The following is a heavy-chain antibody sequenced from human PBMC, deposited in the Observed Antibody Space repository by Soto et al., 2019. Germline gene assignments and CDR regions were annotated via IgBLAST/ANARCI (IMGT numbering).Heavy chain of an antibody. D-gene: IGHD4-17*01. J-gene: IGHJ6*02. Sequence: PGESLKISCKGSGYSFTSYWIGWVRQMPGKGLEWMGIIYPGDSDTRYSPSFQGQVTISADKSISTAYLQWSSLEASDSAMYYCARYSSSAPLLSFGEMDVWGQGTTVTVSS. V-gene: IGHV5-51*01. CDR3: ARYSSSAPLLSFGEMDV. CDR2: IYPGDSDT. CDR1: GYSFTSYW.